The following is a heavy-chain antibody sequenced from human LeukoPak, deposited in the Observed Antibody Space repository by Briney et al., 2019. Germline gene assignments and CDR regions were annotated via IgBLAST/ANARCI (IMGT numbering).Heavy chain of an antibody. CDR3: ARVYCSSTSCRYYFDY. CDR2: INVGNGNT. D-gene: IGHD2-2*01. V-gene: IGHV1-3*01. Sequence: ASVKVSCKPSGYIFINYAVHWVRQAPGQRHEWMGWINVGNGNTEYSQKFQGRITITRDTSANTAYMELISLRSEDTAVYSCARVYCSSTSCRYYFDYWGQGTLVTVSS. J-gene: IGHJ4*02. CDR1: GYIFINYA.